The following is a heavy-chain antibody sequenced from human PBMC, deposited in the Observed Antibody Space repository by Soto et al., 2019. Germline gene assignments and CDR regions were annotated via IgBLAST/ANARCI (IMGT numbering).Heavy chain of an antibody. J-gene: IGHJ6*02. CDR3: ARVVISSSWVGAYYYYGMDV. CDR1: GYTFTSYA. Sequence: GASVKVSCKASGYTFTSYAMHWVRQAPGQRLEWMGWINAGNGNTKYSQKFQGRVTITRDTSASTAYMELSSLRSEDTAVYYCARVVISSSWVGAYYYYGMDVWGQGTTVTSP. V-gene: IGHV1-3*01. CDR2: INAGNGNT. D-gene: IGHD6-13*01.